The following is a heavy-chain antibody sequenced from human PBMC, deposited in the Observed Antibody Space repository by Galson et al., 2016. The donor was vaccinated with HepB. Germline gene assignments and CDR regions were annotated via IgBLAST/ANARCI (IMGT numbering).Heavy chain of an antibody. V-gene: IGHV5-51*01. CDR1: GYSFTTYW. CDR2: FYPGDSDT. D-gene: IGHD4-17*01. J-gene: IGHJ4*02. Sequence: QSGAEVKKPGESLKISCKGSGYSFTTYWIGWVRQMPGKGLEWMGIFYPGDSDTRYSPSFQGQVTFSADRSISTAYLQWSSLKASDTAMYYCARSTPGPTPEVDYWGQGTLVTVSS. CDR3: ARSTPGPTPEVDY.